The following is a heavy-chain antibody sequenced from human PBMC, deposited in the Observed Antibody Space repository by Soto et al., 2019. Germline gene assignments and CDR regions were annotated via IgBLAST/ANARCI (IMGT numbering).Heavy chain of an antibody. V-gene: IGHV3-30*18. CDR1: GFTFSSYG. J-gene: IGHJ3*02. D-gene: IGHD5-12*01. CDR2: ISYDGSNK. CDR3: AKDNGSGCDWLRVGDASDI. Sequence: QVQLVESGGGVVQPGRSLRLSCAASGFTFSSYGMHWVRQAPGKGLEWVAVISYDGSNKYYADSVKGRLTISRDNSKNVLXXQMNSLRGEDTAVYYCAKDNGSGCDWLRVGDASDIWGQGTMVTVSS.